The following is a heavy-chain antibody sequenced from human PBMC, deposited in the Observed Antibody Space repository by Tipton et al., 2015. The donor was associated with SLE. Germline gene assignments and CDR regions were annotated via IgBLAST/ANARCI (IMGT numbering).Heavy chain of an antibody. V-gene: IGHV4-59*08. J-gene: IGHJ1*01. Sequence: TLSLTCTVSGGSIRNYYWSWMRQPPGKGLEWIGQMYHSGSTNYNPSLKSRVTISVDTSKNQLSLRLSSVTAADTAAYYCARQGSGELVVVVAVTGALDYWGQGTLVTVSS. CDR3: ARQGSGELVVVVAVTGALDY. CDR2: MYHSGST. CDR1: GGSIRNYY. D-gene: IGHD2-15*01.